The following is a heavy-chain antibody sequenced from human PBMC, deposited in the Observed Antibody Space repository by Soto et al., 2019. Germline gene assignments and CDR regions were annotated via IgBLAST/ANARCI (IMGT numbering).Heavy chain of an antibody. CDR2: ISVSSTYA. V-gene: IGHV3-11*05. CDR1: GFIFSDYY. Sequence: PGGSLRLSCVASGFIFSDYYMSWIRQAPGKGLECVAYISVSSTYANYADSVEGRFTISRDNAENSLFLQMNSLRVEDSAVYYCARVLYSTGWNWFDPWGQGTLVTVSS. J-gene: IGHJ5*02. D-gene: IGHD6-19*01. CDR3: ARVLYSTGWNWFDP.